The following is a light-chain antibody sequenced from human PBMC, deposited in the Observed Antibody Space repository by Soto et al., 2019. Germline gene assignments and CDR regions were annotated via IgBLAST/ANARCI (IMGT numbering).Light chain of an antibody. CDR3: QQYDNLPPQLT. CDR1: QDISNY. Sequence: DIQMTQSPSSLSASVGDRVTITCQASQDISNYLNWYQQKPGKAPKLLIYDASNLETGFPSRFSGSGSGTDFTFTISSLQPEDIATYYCQQYDNLPPQLTFGGGTKVEIK. V-gene: IGKV1-33*01. CDR2: DAS. J-gene: IGKJ4*01.